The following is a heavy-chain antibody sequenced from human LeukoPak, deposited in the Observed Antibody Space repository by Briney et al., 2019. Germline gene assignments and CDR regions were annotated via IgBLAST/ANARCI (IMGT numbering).Heavy chain of an antibody. D-gene: IGHD3-9*01. CDR1: GFTFSSFW. V-gene: IGHV3-74*01. J-gene: IGHJ6*02. Sequence: GGSLRLSCVASGFTFSSFWMHWVRQDPRKGLVWVSRINGDGRNINYADSVRGRFTISRDNAKNTLYLQMNTLRVEDTAVYYCTRDLMDYDVSTGLHHYYMDVWGQGTTVTVSS. CDR2: INGDGRNI. CDR3: TRDLMDYDVSTGLHHYYMDV.